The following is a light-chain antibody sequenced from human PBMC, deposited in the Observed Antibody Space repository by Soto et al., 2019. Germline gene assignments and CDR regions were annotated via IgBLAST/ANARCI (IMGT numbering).Light chain of an antibody. V-gene: IGKV4-1*01. CDR1: QSVLYSSNNKNY. CDR3: QQYYSPPYT. CDR2: WAS. Sequence: DIVMTQSPDSLAVSLGERATINCKSSQSVLYSSNNKNYLAWYQQKPGQPPNLLIYWASTRESGVPDRFSGSGSGTDFTLTISSLQAEDVAVYSCQQYYSPPYTFGQGTRLEIK. J-gene: IGKJ2*01.